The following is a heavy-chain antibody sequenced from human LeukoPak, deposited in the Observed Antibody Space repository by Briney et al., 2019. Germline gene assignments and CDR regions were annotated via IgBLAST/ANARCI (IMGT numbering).Heavy chain of an antibody. J-gene: IGHJ4*02. CDR2: VDPEDDET. D-gene: IGHD3-10*01. Sequence: ASVKASCKVSGYTFTDYYMHWVQQAPGKGLEWMGLVDPEDDETLYAEKFQGRVTITADTSSDTAYMELSSLRSEDTAVYYCATVSGSGSYYNHFDYWGQGTLVTVSS. CDR1: GYTFTDYY. CDR3: ATVSGSGSYYNHFDY. V-gene: IGHV1-69-2*01.